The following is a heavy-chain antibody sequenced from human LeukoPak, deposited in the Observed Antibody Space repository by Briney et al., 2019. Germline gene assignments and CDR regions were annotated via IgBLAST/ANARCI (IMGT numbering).Heavy chain of an antibody. V-gene: IGHV4-34*01. J-gene: IGHJ4*02. CDR3: ARVRHYYGSGSYSSFDY. D-gene: IGHD3-10*01. CDR1: GGSFSGYY. Sequence: SETLSLTCAVYGGSFSGYYWSWIRQPPGKGLEWIGEINHSGSTNYNPSLKSRVTISVDTSKNQFSLKLSSVTAADTAVYYCARVRHYYGSGSYSSFDYWGQGTLVTVPS. CDR2: INHSGST.